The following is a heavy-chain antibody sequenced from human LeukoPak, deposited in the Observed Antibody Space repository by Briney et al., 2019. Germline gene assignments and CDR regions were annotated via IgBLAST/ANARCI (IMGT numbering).Heavy chain of an antibody. Sequence: SETLSLTCAVYGGTFRGYYWSWIRQSPGKGLEWIGEIHYTGATNYKPSLKSRVTISGDPSKNQVSLRAYSVTAADTAVYYCARGVLGPYYFDLWGRGTLVTVSS. J-gene: IGHJ2*01. CDR1: GGTFRGYY. CDR2: IHYTGAT. V-gene: IGHV4-34*01. CDR3: ARGVLGPYYFDL. D-gene: IGHD7-27*01.